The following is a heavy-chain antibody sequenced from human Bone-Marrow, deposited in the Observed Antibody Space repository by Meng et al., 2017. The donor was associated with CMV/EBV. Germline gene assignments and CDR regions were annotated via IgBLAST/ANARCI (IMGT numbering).Heavy chain of an antibody. CDR2: ISYDGSNK. Sequence: GESLKISCAASGFTFSSYAMHWVRQAPGKGLEWVAVISYDGSNKYYADSVKGRFTISRDNSKNTLYLQMNSLRAEDTAVYYCARDSAVGGYDFWSGYNTLYYSDYWGQGTLVTVSS. CDR3: ARDSAVGGYDFWSGYNTLYYSDY. D-gene: IGHD3-3*01. V-gene: IGHV3-30*04. CDR1: GFTFSSYA. J-gene: IGHJ4*02.